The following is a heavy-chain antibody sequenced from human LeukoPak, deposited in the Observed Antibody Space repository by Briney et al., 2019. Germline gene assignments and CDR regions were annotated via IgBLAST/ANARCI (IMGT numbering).Heavy chain of an antibody. CDR3: AGLSYTNVPI. Sequence: SQTLSLTCAISGDSVSSNSAAWSWIRQSPSRGLEWLGRTYYRSKWYNEYALSVKSRITINPDTSKNHFSLQLNSVTPEDTAVYYCAGLSYTNVPIWGQGTLVTVSS. D-gene: IGHD3-10*02. CDR1: GDSVSSNSAA. V-gene: IGHV6-1*01. CDR2: TYYRSKWYN. J-gene: IGHJ4*02.